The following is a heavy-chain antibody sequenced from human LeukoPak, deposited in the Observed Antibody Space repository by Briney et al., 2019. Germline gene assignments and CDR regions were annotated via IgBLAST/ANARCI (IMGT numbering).Heavy chain of an antibody. J-gene: IGHJ6*02. CDR2: ISSSSSYI. Sequence: NPGGSLRLSCAASGFTFSSYSMNWVRQAPGKGLEWVSSISSSSSYIYYADSVKGRFTISRDNAKNSLYLQMNSLRAEDTAVYYCARDREGRNSNRRPYYYYGMDVWGQGTTVTVSS. CDR3: ARDREGRNSNRRPYYYYGMDV. D-gene: IGHD4-11*01. V-gene: IGHV3-21*01. CDR1: GFTFSSYS.